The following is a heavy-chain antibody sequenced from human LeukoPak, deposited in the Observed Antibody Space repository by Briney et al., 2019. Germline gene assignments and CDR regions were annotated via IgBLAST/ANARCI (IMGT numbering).Heavy chain of an antibody. Sequence: PSETLSLTCTVSGASISTYYWSWIRQPPGKGLEWVGRIKSKTHGGTTDYAAPVKGRFTISRDDSKNIFYLQMNSLKTEDTAVYYCTTSPVPGLDYWGQGTLVTVSS. J-gene: IGHJ4*02. V-gene: IGHV3-15*01. D-gene: IGHD6-19*01. CDR2: IKSKTHGGTT. CDR3: TTSPVPGLDY. CDR1: GASISTYY.